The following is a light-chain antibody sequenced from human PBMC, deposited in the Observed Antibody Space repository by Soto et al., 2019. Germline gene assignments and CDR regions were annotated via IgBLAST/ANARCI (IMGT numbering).Light chain of an antibody. V-gene: IGLV2-23*01. CDR1: RNDVGSFF. CDR2: EAD. Sequence: QSVLTQPASVSGSPGQSITISCTGTRNDVGSFFVSWYQQYLGQAPKLILYEADKRPSGISNRFSGSKSGDTASLTISGLQAEDEADYFCCSYAGSSTFVFGTGTKVTVL. J-gene: IGLJ1*01. CDR3: CSYAGSSTFV.